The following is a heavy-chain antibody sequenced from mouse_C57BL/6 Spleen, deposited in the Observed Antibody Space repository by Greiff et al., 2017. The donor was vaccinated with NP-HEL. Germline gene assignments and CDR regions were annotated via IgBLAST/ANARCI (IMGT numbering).Heavy chain of an antibody. J-gene: IGHJ4*01. CDR3: TRDGTTVVATGTYYAMDY. V-gene: IGHV5-9-1*02. Sequence: EVMLVESGEGLVKPGGSLKLSCAASGFTFSSYAMSWVRQTPEKRLEWVAYISSGGDYIYYADTVKGRFTISRGNARNTLYLQMSSLKSEDTAMYYCTRDGTTVVATGTYYAMDYWGQGTSVTVSS. CDR1: GFTFSSYA. CDR2: ISSGGDYI. D-gene: IGHD1-1*01.